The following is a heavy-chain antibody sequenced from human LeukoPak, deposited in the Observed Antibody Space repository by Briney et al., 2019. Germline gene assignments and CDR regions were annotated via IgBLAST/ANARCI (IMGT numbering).Heavy chain of an antibody. CDR1: GGSISTYY. J-gene: IGHJ5*02. D-gene: IGHD3-10*01. CDR3: ARGYGSGSYFPLNWFDP. CDR2: IYSSGST. Sequence: SETLSLTCTVSGGSISTYYWSWIRQPAGKGLEWIGRIYSSGSTNYSPSLKSRVTMSVDTSKNQFSLKLSSVTAADTAVYYCARGYGSGSYFPLNWFDPWGQGTLVTVSS. V-gene: IGHV4-4*07.